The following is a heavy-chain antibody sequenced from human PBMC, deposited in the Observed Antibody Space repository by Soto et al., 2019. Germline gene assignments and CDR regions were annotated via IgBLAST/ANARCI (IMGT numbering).Heavy chain of an antibody. CDR3: AAEDPPRYCSSTSCSGYYYMDV. J-gene: IGHJ6*03. Sequence: ASVKVSCKASGYTFTSYYMHWVRQAPGQGLEWMGRIDAGGGNTNYAQKFQERVTITRDMSTSTAYMELSSLRSEDTAVYYCAAEDPPRYCSSTSCSGYYYMDVWGKGTTVTVSS. CDR2: IDAGGGNT. V-gene: IGHV1-46*01. CDR1: GYTFTSYY. D-gene: IGHD2-2*01.